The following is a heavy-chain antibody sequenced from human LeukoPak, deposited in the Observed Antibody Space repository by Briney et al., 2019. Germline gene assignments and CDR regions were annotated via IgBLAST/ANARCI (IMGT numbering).Heavy chain of an antibody. J-gene: IGHJ4*02. CDR1: GFDFSNYW. V-gene: IGHV3-7*01. CDR3: ARDRWGYRYGGD. Sequence: GGSLRLSCAASGFDFSNYWMSWVRQAPGKGLEWVANIKQDGSEKYYVDSVKGRFTISRDNAKNSLYMQMNSLRAEDTAVYFCARDRWGYRYGGDWGQGTLVTVSS. CDR2: IKQDGSEK. D-gene: IGHD5-18*01.